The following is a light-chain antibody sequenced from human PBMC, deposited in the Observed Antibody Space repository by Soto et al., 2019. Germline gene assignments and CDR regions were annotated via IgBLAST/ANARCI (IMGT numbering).Light chain of an antibody. Sequence: QSALTQPASVSGSPGQSITISCSGSSSDIGAYDYVSWYQQHPGKAPKLLIYEVTSRPSGVSHRFSGSKSGNTASLSISGLQLEDDADYYCSSYTSTSTPLILGGGTKVTVL. CDR3: SSYTSTSTPLI. CDR1: SSDIGAYDY. CDR2: EVT. V-gene: IGLV2-14*01. J-gene: IGLJ2*01.